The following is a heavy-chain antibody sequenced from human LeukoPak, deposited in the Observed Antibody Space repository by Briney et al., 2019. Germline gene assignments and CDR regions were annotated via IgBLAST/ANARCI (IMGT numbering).Heavy chain of an antibody. CDR1: GYTFTSYD. J-gene: IGHJ4*02. CDR3: ARAPAMVRGVIIKWFDY. CDR2: MNPNSGNT. V-gene: IGHV1-8*01. D-gene: IGHD3-10*01. Sequence: ASVKVSCKASGYTFTSYDINWVRQATGQGLEWMGWMNPNSGNTGYAQKFQGRVTMTRNTSISTAYVELSSLRSEDTAVYYCARAPAMVRGVIIKWFDYWGQGTLVTVSS.